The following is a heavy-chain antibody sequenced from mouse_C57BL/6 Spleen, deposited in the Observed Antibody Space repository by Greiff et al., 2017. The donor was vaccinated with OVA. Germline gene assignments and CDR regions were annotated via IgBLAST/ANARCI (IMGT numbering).Heavy chain of an antibody. CDR2: INYDGSST. J-gene: IGHJ2*01. CDR1: GFTFSDYY. CDR3: ARAGYGSYFDY. D-gene: IGHD3-2*02. V-gene: IGHV5-16*01. Sequence: EVHLVESEGGLVQPGSSMKLSCTASGFTFSDYYMAWVRQVPEKGLEWVANINYDGSSTYYLDSLKSRFIISRDNAKNILYLQMSSLKSEDTATYYCARAGYGSYFDYWGQGTTLTVSS.